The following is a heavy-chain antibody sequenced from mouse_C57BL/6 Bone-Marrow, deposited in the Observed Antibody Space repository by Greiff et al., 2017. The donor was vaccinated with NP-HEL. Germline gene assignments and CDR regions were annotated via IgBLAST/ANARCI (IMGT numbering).Heavy chain of an antibody. CDR3: ARDNWDWYFDV. D-gene: IGHD4-1*01. J-gene: IGHJ1*03. Sequence: EVKLVESGGGLVQSGRSLRLSCATSGFPFSDFYMEWVRQAPGKGLEWIAASRNKANDYTTEYSASVKGRFIVSRDTSQSILYLQMNALRAEDTAIYYCARDNWDWYFDVWGTGTTVTVSS. CDR1: GFPFSDFY. V-gene: IGHV7-1*01. CDR2: SRNKANDYTT.